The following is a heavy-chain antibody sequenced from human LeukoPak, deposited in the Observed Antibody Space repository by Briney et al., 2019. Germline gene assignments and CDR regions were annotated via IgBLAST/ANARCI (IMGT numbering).Heavy chain of an antibody. V-gene: IGHV3-21*01. CDR2: ISSSSSYI. CDR1: GFTFSSYS. D-gene: IGHD3-10*01. J-gene: IGHJ6*02. CDR3: ARDRPGGYYAEGMDV. Sequence: PGGSLRLSCTASGFTFSSYSMNWVRQAPGKGLEWVSSISSSSSYIYYADSVKGRFTISRDNAKNSLYLQMNSLRAEDTAVYYCARDRPGGYYAEGMDVWGQGTTVTVSS.